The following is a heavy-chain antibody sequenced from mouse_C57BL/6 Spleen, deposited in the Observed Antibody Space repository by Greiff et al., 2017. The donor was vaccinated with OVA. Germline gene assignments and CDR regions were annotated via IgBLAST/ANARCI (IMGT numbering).Heavy chain of an antibody. D-gene: IGHD2-12*01. J-gene: IGHJ2*01. CDR3: ARRHKRYSPYYVDY. Sequence: QVQLQQPGAELVMPGSSVKLSCKASGYTFTSYWMHWVKQRPIQGLEWIGNIDPSDSDTHYNQKFKDKATLTVDKSSSTAYMQLSSLTSEDSAVYYDARRHKRYSPYYVDYWGQGTTLTVSS. V-gene: IGHV1-52*01. CDR1: GYTFTSYW. CDR2: IDPSDSDT.